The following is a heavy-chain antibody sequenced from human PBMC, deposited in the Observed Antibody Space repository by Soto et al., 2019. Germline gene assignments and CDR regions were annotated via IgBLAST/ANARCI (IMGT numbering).Heavy chain of an antibody. J-gene: IGHJ3*02. V-gene: IGHV4-31*03. CDR3: ARDFRRAFDI. CDR2: IYYSGST. CDR1: GGSISSGGYY. Sequence: SETLSLTCTVSGGSISSGGYYWSWIRQHPGKGLEWIGYIYYSGSTYYNPSLKSRVTISVDTSKNQFSLKLSSVTAADTAVYYCARDFRRAFDIWGQGTMVTVSS.